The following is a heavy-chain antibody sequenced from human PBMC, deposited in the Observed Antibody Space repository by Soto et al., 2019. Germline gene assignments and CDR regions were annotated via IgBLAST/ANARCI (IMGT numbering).Heavy chain of an antibody. CDR3: ERGSLAARLIGGY. Sequence: SQTLSLTCTVSGGSISSGGYYWSWIRQHPGKGLEWIGYIYYSGSTYYNPSLKSRVTISVDTSKNQFSLKLSSVTAADTAVYYCERGSLAARLIGGYCGQGTLVTVSS. CDR1: GGSISSGGYY. D-gene: IGHD6-6*01. V-gene: IGHV4-31*03. CDR2: IYYSGST. J-gene: IGHJ4*02.